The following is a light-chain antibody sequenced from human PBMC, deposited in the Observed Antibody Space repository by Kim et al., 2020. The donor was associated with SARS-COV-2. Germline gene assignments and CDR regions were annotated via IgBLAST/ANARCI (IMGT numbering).Light chain of an antibody. V-gene: IGKV3-20*01. J-gene: IGKJ1*01. CDR2: GAS. CDR3: QQYAGSRT. Sequence: LSPGRRTTLSCRASQCFSGNSLAWYQQKPGQAPRLLIHGASSRATGIPDRFSGSGSGTDFTLTISRLEPEDFAVYYCQQYAGSRTFGQGTKVDIK. CDR1: QCFSGNS.